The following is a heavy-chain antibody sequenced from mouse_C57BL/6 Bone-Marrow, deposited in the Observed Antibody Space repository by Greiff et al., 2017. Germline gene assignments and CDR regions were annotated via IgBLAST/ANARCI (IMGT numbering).Heavy chain of an antibody. CDR1: GYTFTSYW. CDR2: SDPSSGGT. V-gene: IGHV1-72*01. Sequence: VQLQQPGAELVKPGASVKLSCKASGYTFTSYWMRWVKQRPGRGLGWIGRSDPSSGGTKYNEEFKSKATLTVDKPPSTAYMHLSCLTSEVSAVYYCATLPPYDDWGQGTTLTVSS. CDR3: ATLPPYDD. J-gene: IGHJ2*01.